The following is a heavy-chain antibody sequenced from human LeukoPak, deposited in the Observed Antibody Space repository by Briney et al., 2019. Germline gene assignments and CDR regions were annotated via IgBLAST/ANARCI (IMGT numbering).Heavy chain of an antibody. D-gene: IGHD3-22*01. J-gene: IGHJ4*02. V-gene: IGHV3-30-3*01. CDR2: ISYDGSNK. Sequence: PGGSLRLSCAASGFTFSSYAMHWVRQAPGKGLEWVAVISYDGSNKYYADSVKGRFTISRDNSKNTLYLQMNSLRAEDTAVYYCASVTYYDIPWWGQGTLVTVSS. CDR3: ASVTYYDIPW. CDR1: GFTFSSYA.